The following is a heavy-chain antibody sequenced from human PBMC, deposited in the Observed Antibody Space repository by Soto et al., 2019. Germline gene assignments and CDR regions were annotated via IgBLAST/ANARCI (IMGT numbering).Heavy chain of an antibody. CDR2: MNPNSGNT. CDR1: GYTFTSYD. J-gene: IGHJ4*02. CDR3: ARGGVFFFAAPTNPFDY. Sequence: QVQLVQSGAEVKKPGASVKVSCNASGYTFTSYDINWVRQATGQGLEWMGWMNPNSGNTGYAQKFQGRVTMTRNTSISTAYMELSSLRSEDTAVYYCARGGVFFFAAPTNPFDYWGQGTLVTVSS. V-gene: IGHV1-8*01. D-gene: IGHD3-10*01.